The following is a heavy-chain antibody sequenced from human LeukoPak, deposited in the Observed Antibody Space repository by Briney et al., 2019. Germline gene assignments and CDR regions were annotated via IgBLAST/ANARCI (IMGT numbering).Heavy chain of an antibody. J-gene: IGHJ3*01. D-gene: IGHD4-17*01. CDR1: GGSISGSIYY. Sequence: SETLSLTCTVSGGSISGSIYYWGLIRQPPGKGLEWIGNIFYSGSAHYTPSLKSRVTISVDTSRNQFSLKLTSMTAADTAIYYCAREGGYGDYIHASDVWGQGTMVTVSS. CDR3: AREGGYGDYIHASDV. V-gene: IGHV4-39*07. CDR2: IFYSGSA.